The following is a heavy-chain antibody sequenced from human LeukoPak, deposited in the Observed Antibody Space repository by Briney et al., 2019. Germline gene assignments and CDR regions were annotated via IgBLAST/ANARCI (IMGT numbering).Heavy chain of an antibody. CDR1: GYNFNGYY. Sequence: ASVKVSCKASGYNFNGYYIHWVRQAPGQGLEWMGWINPSSGDTNYAQKFQGRVTMTRDTSIRAAYMELSRLRSDDTAVYYCARSYKVAAIMWCDWGQGTLVTVSS. CDR2: INPSSGDT. V-gene: IGHV1-2*02. CDR3: ARSYKVAAIMWCD. D-gene: IGHD2-2*02. J-gene: IGHJ4*02.